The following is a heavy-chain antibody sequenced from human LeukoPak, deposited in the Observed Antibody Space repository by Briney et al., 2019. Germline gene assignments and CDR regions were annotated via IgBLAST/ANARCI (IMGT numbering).Heavy chain of an antibody. Sequence: PGGSLRLTCAASGFTFRSYVMSWVRQAPGKRLEWESAITGDGGGTNHADSVKGRFTISRDNSKNTLYLQMDSLRAEDTAVYYCAKETSSGNFVTIDCWGQGTLVTVSS. J-gene: IGHJ4*02. V-gene: IGHV3-23*01. CDR2: ITGDGGGT. CDR3: AKETSSGNFVTIDC. CDR1: GFTFRSYV. D-gene: IGHD1-26*01.